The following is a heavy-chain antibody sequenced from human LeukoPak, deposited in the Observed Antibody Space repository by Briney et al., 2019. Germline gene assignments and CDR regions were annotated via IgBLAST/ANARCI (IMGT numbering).Heavy chain of an antibody. CDR3: ATDLGSSRPNF. CDR2: IKQDGSEK. J-gene: IGHJ4*02. Sequence: PGGSLRLSCAGSGFSFSTYWMSWVRQAPGKGLEWVANIKQDGSEKYYVDSAKGRFTISGDNAKNSLYLQMNSLRAEDTAVYYCATDLGSSRPNFWGQGLLLSVSS. V-gene: IGHV3-7*01. D-gene: IGHD6-13*01. CDR1: GFSFSTYW.